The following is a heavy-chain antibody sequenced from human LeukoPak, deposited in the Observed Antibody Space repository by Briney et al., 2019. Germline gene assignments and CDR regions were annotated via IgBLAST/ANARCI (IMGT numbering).Heavy chain of an antibody. Sequence: ASVKVSCKTSGYTFTEYYIHWVRQAPGQGLEWMGWINPNINGTNYAQKFQGRVTMTGDRSISTAYMELSRLRSDDTAVYYCARERTPGSGYGVDYWGQGTVVTVSS. CDR2: INPNINGT. D-gene: IGHD6-25*01. CDR3: ARERTPGSGYGVDY. V-gene: IGHV1-2*02. CDR1: GYTFTEYY. J-gene: IGHJ4*02.